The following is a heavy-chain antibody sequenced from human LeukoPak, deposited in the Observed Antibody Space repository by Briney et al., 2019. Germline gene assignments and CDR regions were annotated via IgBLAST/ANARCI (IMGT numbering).Heavy chain of an antibody. D-gene: IGHD3-22*01. CDR2: LIPIYGTV. Sequence: KVSCKASGGTFTTFTISWVRQAPGQGLEWMGGLIPIYGTVNYAQKFQGSVTITTDESTRTAYLELSSLRSEDTAVYYCATLSPSIYYYSYYFDSWGQGTLVTVSS. CDR3: ATLSPSIYYYSYYFDS. V-gene: IGHV1-69*05. CDR1: GGTFTTFT. J-gene: IGHJ4*02.